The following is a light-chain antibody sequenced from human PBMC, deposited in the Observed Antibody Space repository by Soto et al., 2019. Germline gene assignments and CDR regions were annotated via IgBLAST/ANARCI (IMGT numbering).Light chain of an antibody. Sequence: DIQMTLSPSTLSASVGDRVTITCRASQSISSWLAWYQQKPGKAPKLLIYDASSLESGVPSRFSGSGSGTEFTLTISSLQPDDFATYYCQQYNSYSLTFGGGTKVDIK. CDR2: DAS. CDR1: QSISSW. CDR3: QQYNSYSLT. V-gene: IGKV1-5*01. J-gene: IGKJ4*01.